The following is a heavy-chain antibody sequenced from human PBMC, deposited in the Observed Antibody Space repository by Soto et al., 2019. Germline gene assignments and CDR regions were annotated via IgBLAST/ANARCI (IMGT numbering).Heavy chain of an antibody. CDR3: ARDLREYSSSSPFDYYYYGMDV. J-gene: IGHJ6*02. Sequence: VKVSCKASGGTFSTYAISWVRQAPGQGLEWMGGIIPIFGPPNYAQKFQGRVTITADESTSTDYMELSSLRSEDTAVYYCARDLREYSSSSPFDYYYYGMDVWGQGTTVTVSS. V-gene: IGHV1-69*13. CDR2: IIPIFGPP. D-gene: IGHD6-6*01. CDR1: GGTFSTYA.